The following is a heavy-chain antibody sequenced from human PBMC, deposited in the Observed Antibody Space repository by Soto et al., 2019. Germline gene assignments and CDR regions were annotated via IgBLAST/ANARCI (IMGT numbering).Heavy chain of an antibody. V-gene: IGHV3-48*03. D-gene: IGHD3-10*01. CDR2: ISSSGGTI. CDR3: VRDQRESGAFDI. J-gene: IGHJ3*02. CDR1: GFIFSSYG. Sequence: GGSLRLSCAASGFIFSSYGMNWVRQAPGKGLEWVSYISSSGGTIYNADSVKGRFTISRDNAKNSLYLQVNSLSAEDTAVYYCVRDQRESGAFDIWGQGTMVTVSS.